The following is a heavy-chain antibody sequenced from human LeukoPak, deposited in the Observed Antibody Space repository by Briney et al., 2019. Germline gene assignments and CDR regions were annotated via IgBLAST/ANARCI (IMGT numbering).Heavy chain of an antibody. D-gene: IGHD6-6*01. CDR1: GFTFSSYS. V-gene: IGHV3-21*01. Sequence: SGGSLRLSCAASGFTFSSYSMNWVRQAPGKGLEWVSSITGSSSYIYYTDSVKGRFTISRDNAKNSLFLQMNSLRDEDTAVYYCASGFSSSPYFDYWGQGTLVTVSS. CDR3: ASGFSSSPYFDY. CDR2: ITGSSSYI. J-gene: IGHJ4*02.